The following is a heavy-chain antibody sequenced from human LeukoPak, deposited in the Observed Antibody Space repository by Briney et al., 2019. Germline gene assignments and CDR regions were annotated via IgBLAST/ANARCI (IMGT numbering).Heavy chain of an antibody. J-gene: IGHJ6*04. CDR2: ISSSGSTI. CDR1: GFNVGSNH. D-gene: IGHD3-10*02. V-gene: IGHV3-48*03. CDR3: AELGITMIGGV. Sequence: PGGSLRLSCAASGFNVGSNHMNWVRQAPGKGLEWVSYISSSGSTIYYADSVKGRFTISRDNAKNSLYLQMNSLRAEDTAVYYCAELGITMIGGVWGKGTTVTISS.